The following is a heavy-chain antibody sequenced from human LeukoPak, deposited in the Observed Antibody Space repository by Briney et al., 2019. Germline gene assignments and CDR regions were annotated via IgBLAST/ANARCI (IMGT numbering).Heavy chain of an antibody. CDR1: GYTFTSYD. CDR2: INPNSGGT. J-gene: IGHJ4*02. V-gene: IGHV1-2*06. Sequence: ASVKVSCKASGYTFTSYDINWVRQATGQGLEWMGRINPNSGGTNYAQKFQGRVTMTRDTSISTAYMELSRLRSDDTAVYYCARDLDYYDSSGYYSPNYWGQGTLVTVSS. D-gene: IGHD3-22*01. CDR3: ARDLDYYDSSGYYSPNY.